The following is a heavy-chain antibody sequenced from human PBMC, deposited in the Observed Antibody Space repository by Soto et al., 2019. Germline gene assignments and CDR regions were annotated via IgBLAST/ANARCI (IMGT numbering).Heavy chain of an antibody. CDR1: GGSISSSNW. J-gene: IGHJ5*02. V-gene: IGHV4-4*02. CDR2: IYHSGST. Sequence: QVQLQESGPGLVKPSGTLSLTCAVSGGSISSSNWWSWVRQPPGKGLEWIGEIYHSGSTNYNPSLKSRVTISVDKSKNQFSLKLSSVTAADTAVYYCARDKDYYGSGSYYRGWFDPWGQGTLVTVSS. CDR3: ARDKDYYGSGSYYRGWFDP. D-gene: IGHD3-10*01.